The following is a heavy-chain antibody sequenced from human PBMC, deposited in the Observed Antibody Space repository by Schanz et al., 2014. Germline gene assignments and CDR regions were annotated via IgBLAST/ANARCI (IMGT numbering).Heavy chain of an antibody. J-gene: IGHJ4*02. CDR1: GFTFSSYW. D-gene: IGHD3-22*01. V-gene: IGHV3-33*06. CDR2: VCYDGSKK. CDR3: AKSYDTSGYSGFDY. Sequence: VQLVESGGGLVQPGGSLRLSCAASGFTFSSYWMHWVRQAPGKGLEWVAVVCYDGSKKYYADSVKGRFTTSRDNSKNTLYLQMNSLRAEDTAVYYCAKSYDTSGYSGFDYWGQGTLVTVSS.